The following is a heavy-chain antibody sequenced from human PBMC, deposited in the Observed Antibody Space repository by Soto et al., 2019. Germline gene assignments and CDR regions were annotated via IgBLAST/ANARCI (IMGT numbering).Heavy chain of an antibody. CDR2: INPILSMS. Sequence: QVQLVQSGAEVKKPGSSVRVSCKASGDTFTFYSINWVRQAPGLGLEWMGRINPILSMSNYAQRFQGRVTMTADKSTSTACMERSSLRSEDTAMYYCASSYGSGYRAFDYWGQGALVTVSS. V-gene: IGHV1-69*02. CDR1: GDTFTFYS. CDR3: ASSYGSGYRAFDY. D-gene: IGHD3-10*01. J-gene: IGHJ4*02.